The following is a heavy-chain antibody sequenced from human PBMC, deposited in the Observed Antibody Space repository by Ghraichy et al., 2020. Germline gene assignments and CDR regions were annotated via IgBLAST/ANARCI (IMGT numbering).Heavy chain of an antibody. V-gene: IGHV3-66*02. D-gene: IGHD3-3*01. J-gene: IGHJ6*02. CDR2: IYSGGNT. Sequence: GGSLRLSCAVSGFSVSGDYMSWVRQAPGKGLEWVSLIYSGGNTTYADSVKGRFIISRDTSKTLYLQMDSLKTEDTAVYFCARVTIFGVVTPPYYFYGMDFWGQGNTVTVSS. CDR1: GFSVSGDY. CDR3: ARVTIFGVVTPPYYFYGMDF.